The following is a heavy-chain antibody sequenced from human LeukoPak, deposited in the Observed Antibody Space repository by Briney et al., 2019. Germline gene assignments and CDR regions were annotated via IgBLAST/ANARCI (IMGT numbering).Heavy chain of an antibody. V-gene: IGHV1-69-2*01. CDR3: ATERVRAFTYGFHSDYFQH. CDR1: GSTFTYYS. Sequence: ASVKVSCKASGSTFTYYSIQWLHHAPGKGLEWVGRLDPENGETKYADIFQGRVTIVADTTTNIAYMELSGLRSDDTAIYYCATERVRAFTYGFHSDYFQHWGQGTLVTVSS. D-gene: IGHD3-10*01. J-gene: IGHJ1*01. CDR2: LDPENGET.